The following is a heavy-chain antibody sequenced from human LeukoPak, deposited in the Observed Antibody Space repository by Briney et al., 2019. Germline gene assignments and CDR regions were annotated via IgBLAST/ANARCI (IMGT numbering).Heavy chain of an antibody. Sequence: GGSLRLSCAASGFTFSSYSMNWVRQAPGKGLEWVSSISSSSSYIYYADSVKGRFTISRDNDKNSLYLQMNSLRAEDTAVYYCARDLSGAVAGFWFDPWGQGTLVTVSS. CDR2: ISSSSSYI. CDR3: ARDLSGAVAGFWFDP. CDR1: GFTFSSYS. J-gene: IGHJ5*02. D-gene: IGHD6-19*01. V-gene: IGHV3-21*01.